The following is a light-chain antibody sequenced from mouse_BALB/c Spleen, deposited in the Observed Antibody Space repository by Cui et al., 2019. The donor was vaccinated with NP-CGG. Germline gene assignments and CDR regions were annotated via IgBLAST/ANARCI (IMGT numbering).Light chain of an antibody. J-gene: IGLJ1*01. Sequence: QAVVTLYLALTTSPGETVTLTCRSSTGAVTTSNYANWVQEKPDHLFTGLIGGTNNRAPGVPARFSGSLIGDKAALTITGAQTEDEAIYFCALWYSNHWVFGGGTKLTVL. CDR1: TGAVTTSNY. CDR2: GTN. V-gene: IGLV1*01. CDR3: ALWYSNHWV.